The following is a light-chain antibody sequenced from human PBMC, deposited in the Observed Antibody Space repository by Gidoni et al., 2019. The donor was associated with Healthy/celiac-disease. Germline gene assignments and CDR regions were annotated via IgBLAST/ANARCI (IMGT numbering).Light chain of an antibody. J-gene: IGKJ1*01. V-gene: IGKV3-20*01. Sequence: LSLSPGERATLSCRASQSVSSSYLAWYQQKPGQAPRLLIYGASSRATGIPDRFSGSGSGTDFTLTISRLEPEDFAVYYCQQYGSSPPTFGQXTKVEIK. CDR3: QQYGSSPPT. CDR2: GAS. CDR1: QSVSSSY.